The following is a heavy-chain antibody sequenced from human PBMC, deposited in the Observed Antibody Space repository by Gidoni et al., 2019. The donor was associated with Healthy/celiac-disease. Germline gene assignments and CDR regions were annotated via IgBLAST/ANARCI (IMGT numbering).Heavy chain of an antibody. D-gene: IGHD3-16*01. CDR1: GFTVSSNY. J-gene: IGHJ6*02. CDR3: MLSIRGGSYGMDV. Sequence: EVQLVESGGGLVQPGGSLSLSCAASGFTVSSNYMSWVRQAPGKGLGWVSFIYSGGSTYYADSVKGRFTISRHNSKNTLYLQMNSLRAEDTAVYYCMLSIRGGSYGMDVWGQGTTVTVSS. V-gene: IGHV3-53*04. CDR2: IYSGGST.